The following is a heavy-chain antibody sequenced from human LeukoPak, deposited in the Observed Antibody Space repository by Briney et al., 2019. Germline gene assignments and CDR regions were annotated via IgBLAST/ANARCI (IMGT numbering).Heavy chain of an antibody. CDR2: IYYSGTT. CDR1: GGSISSSSYS. CDR3: ARLRFDFWSGYTHPYFDY. D-gene: IGHD3-3*01. V-gene: IGHV4-39*01. J-gene: IGHJ4*02. Sequence: KPSETLSLTCTVSGGSISSSSYSWGWIRQPPGKGLEWIGSIYYSGTTYYNPSLKSRVTMSVDTSKIQFSLKLSSVAATDTAVYFCARLRFDFWSGYTHPYFDYWGQGTLVTVSS.